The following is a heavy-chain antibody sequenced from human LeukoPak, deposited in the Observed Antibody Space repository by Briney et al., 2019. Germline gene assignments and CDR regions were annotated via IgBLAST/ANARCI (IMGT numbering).Heavy chain of an antibody. CDR3: ARQKTPHGNFDY. Sequence: PGGSLRLSCAASGFTFSSYWMSWVRQAPGKGLEWVANIKQDGSEKYYVDSVEGRFTISRDNAKNSLYLLMSSLRAEDTAVYYCARQKTPHGNFDYWGQGTLVTVSS. CDR1: GFTFSSYW. CDR2: IKQDGSEK. J-gene: IGHJ4*02. D-gene: IGHD1-26*01. V-gene: IGHV3-7*03.